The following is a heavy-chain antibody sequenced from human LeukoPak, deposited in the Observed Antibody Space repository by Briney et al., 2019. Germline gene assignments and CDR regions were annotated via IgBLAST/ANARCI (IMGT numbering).Heavy chain of an antibody. CDR2: ISYDGSNK. Sequence: PGGSLRLSCAASGFTFSSYGMHWVRQAPGKGREWVAVISYDGSNKYYADSVKGRFTISRDNSKNTLYLQMNSLRAEDTAVYYCATGMIIGPPGYWGQGTLVTVSS. J-gene: IGHJ4*02. D-gene: IGHD3-22*01. CDR3: ATGMIIGPPGY. V-gene: IGHV3-30*03. CDR1: GFTFSSYG.